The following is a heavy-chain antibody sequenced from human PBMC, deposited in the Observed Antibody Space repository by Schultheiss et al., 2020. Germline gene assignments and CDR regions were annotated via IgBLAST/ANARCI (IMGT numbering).Heavy chain of an antibody. Sequence: SVKVSGAASGFTFSSYAMSWVRQAPGKGLEWVSAISGSGGSTYYADSVKGRFTISRDNSKNTLYLQMNSLRAEDTAVYYCAKDYGGKEGDYYYYYGMDVWGQGTTVTVSS. CDR3: AKDYGGKEGDYYYYYGMDV. CDR2: ISGSGGST. D-gene: IGHD4-23*01. V-gene: IGHV3-23*01. J-gene: IGHJ6*02. CDR1: GFTFSSYA.